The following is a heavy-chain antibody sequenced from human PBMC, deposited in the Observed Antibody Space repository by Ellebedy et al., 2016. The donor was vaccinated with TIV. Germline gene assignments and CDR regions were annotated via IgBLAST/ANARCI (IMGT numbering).Heavy chain of an antibody. V-gene: IGHV1-8*03. CDR2: MNPNSGAT. CDR3: ARNPSHTGYFDP. Sequence: AASVKVSCKASGYTFTTSDINWVRQAPGQGLEWMGWMNPNSGATGYAQKFQGRVTITRDTSISTAYMELSSLTSEDTAVYYCARNPSHTGYFDPWGQGTLVTVSS. CDR1: GYTFTTSD. J-gene: IGHJ5*02. D-gene: IGHD5-12*01.